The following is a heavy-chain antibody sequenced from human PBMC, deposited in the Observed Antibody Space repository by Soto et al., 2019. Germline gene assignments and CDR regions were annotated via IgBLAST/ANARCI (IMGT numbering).Heavy chain of an antibody. V-gene: IGHV4-30-4*01. CDR1: GGSISKADYY. D-gene: IGHD5-12*01. CDR3: ARAIVVTVGGMDV. Sequence: QVQLQESGPGLVKPSQTLSLTCTVSGGSISKADYYWSWVRQPPGKGLEWIGYIYYSGSSFFNPSLKSRVTMSKDTSKNQFSLRLTSVTAADTAVYYCARAIVVTVGGMDVWGRGTTVTVSS. CDR2: IYYSGSS. J-gene: IGHJ6*02.